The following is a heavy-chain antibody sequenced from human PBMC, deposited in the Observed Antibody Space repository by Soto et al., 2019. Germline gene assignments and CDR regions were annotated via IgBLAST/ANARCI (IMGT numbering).Heavy chain of an antibody. J-gene: IGHJ6*04. CDR2: ISVSGSTA. V-gene: IGHV3-48*03. D-gene: IGHD3-10*02. CDR3: SRVKLVAVDYHVSYSIDA. CDR1: GVSFNLAD. Sequence: GGPLRLSCKVAGVSFNLADWSWVRKGPGKGLGWIAFISVSGSTANYSDSVKGRFTISTDNAWDSLFFQMSSLRAEDTAVFYFSRVKLVAVDYHVSYSIDAWGKGPTVTVSS.